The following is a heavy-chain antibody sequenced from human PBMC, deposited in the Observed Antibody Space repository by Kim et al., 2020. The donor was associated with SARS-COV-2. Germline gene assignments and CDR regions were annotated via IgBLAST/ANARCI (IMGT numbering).Heavy chain of an antibody. Sequence: ADSVKGRFTISRDNAKNSLYRQMNSLRDEDTAVYYCARDRGGWPSPPFDYWGQGTLVTVSS. D-gene: IGHD3-10*01. J-gene: IGHJ4*02. V-gene: IGHV3-48*02. CDR3: ARDRGGWPSPPFDY.